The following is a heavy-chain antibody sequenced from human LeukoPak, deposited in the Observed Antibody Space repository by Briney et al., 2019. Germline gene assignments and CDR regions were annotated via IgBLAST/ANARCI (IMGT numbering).Heavy chain of an antibody. CDR1: GFTFSRNG. D-gene: IGHD6-19*01. Sequence: PGGSLRLSCAASGFTFSRNGMTWVRQAPGKGLEWVSSITGSSGSTYYADSVKGRFTISRDNSKNTVYLQMNSLRADDTAIYYCAKAVAGNWKYYFDYWGQGTLVTVSS. J-gene: IGHJ4*02. CDR2: ITGSSGST. CDR3: AKAVAGNWKYYFDY. V-gene: IGHV3-23*01.